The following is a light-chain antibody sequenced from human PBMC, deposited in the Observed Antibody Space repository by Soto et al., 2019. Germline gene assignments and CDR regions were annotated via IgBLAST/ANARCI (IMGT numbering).Light chain of an antibody. CDR1: QSVISS. CDR3: QHYNNWLGT. V-gene: IGKV3-15*01. CDR2: GAS. J-gene: IGKJ4*01. Sequence: EIVVTQSPALLSVSPGERVTLSCRASQSVISSIAWYQQKLGQAPRLLIYGASTRATGIPARFSGSGSGTEFFLTISSLQSEDFAIYYCQHYNNWLGTFXGGTKVDIK.